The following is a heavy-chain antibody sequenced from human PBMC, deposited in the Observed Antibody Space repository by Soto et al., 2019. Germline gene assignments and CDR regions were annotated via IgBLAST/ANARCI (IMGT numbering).Heavy chain of an antibody. CDR3: ARVVGLNVGLAARYNYYAMDV. V-gene: IGHV1-69*13. CDR1: GCTFSNYA. J-gene: IGHJ6*02. Sequence: SVKVSCKASGCTFSNYAINWVRQAPGQGLEWMGGIVPLFGSANYAQKFQGRVTITADESTTTAYMELSSLTSEDTAVYYCARVVGLNVGLAARYNYYAMDVWGQGTMVTVSS. D-gene: IGHD6-13*01. CDR2: IVPLFGSA.